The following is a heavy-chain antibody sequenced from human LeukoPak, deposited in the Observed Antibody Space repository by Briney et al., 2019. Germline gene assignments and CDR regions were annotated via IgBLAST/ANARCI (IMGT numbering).Heavy chain of an antibody. CDR1: GGAISSSCCY. V-gene: IGHV4-39*01. CDR3: ARHTTRTQNGAFDI. CDR2: IYYSGST. D-gene: IGHD1-1*01. Sequence: SETLSLTCTVSGGAISSSCCYWGWIRQPPGKGLEWIGLIYYSGSTFYNPSLKSRVTISVDTSKHQFSLKLSSVTAADTAVYYCARHTTRTQNGAFDIWGQGAMVTVSS. J-gene: IGHJ3*02.